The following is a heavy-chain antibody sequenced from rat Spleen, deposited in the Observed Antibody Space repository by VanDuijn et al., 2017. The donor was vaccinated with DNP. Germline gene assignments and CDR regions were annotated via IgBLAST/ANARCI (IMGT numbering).Heavy chain of an antibody. D-gene: IGHD5-1*01. V-gene: IGHV2S1*01. CDR3: SRDLNWGGYFDY. CDR1: GFSLTNYH. CDR2: LQSDGNT. J-gene: IGHJ2*01. Sequence: QVQLRESGPGLVQSSQTLSLTCTVSGFSLTNYHVDWVRQPPGKGLEWMGRLQSDGNTDYNSVLKSRLSISRDTSKSQVFLKMNTLQTEDTAIYYCSRDLNWGGYFDYWGQGVMVTVSS.